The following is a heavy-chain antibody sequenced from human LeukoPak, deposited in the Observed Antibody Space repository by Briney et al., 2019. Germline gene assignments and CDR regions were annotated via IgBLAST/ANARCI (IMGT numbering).Heavy chain of an antibody. CDR1: GFTFSSYG. J-gene: IGHJ5*02. CDR2: ISYDGSNK. Sequence: GGSLRLSCAASGFTFSSYGMHWVRQAPGKGLEWVAVISYDGSNKYYADSVKGRFTISRDNSKNTLYLQMNSLRAEDTAVYYCAKDNHLMITFGGVKIWFDPWGQGTLVTVSS. CDR3: AKDNHLMITFGGVKIWFDP. D-gene: IGHD3-16*01. V-gene: IGHV3-30*18.